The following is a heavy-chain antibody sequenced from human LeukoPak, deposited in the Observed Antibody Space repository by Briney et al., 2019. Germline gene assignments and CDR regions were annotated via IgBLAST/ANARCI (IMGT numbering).Heavy chain of an antibody. D-gene: IGHD6-13*01. J-gene: IGHJ4*02. CDR2: IKQDGSEK. V-gene: IGHV3-7*01. Sequence: TGGSLRLSCAASGFTFSSYWMSWVRQAPGKGLEWVANIKQDGSEKYYVDSVQGRFTISRDNAKNSLYLQMNSLRAEDTAVYYCARDSHIAAAGSDYWGQGTLVTVSS. CDR3: ARDSHIAAAGSDY. CDR1: GFTFSSYW.